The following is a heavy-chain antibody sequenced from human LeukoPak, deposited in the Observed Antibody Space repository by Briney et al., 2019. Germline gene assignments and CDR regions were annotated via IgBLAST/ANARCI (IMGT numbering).Heavy chain of an antibody. Sequence: ASVRVSCRASGYTFINYHINWVRQASGQGLEWMGWMNPNSGDRGYAQNFQGRVTITSDTSISTAYMELSSLRSEDTAVYFCARTTSLTASGYDYWGQGTLVIVSS. CDR1: GYTFINYH. D-gene: IGHD4-17*01. J-gene: IGHJ4*02. V-gene: IGHV1-8*03. CDR3: ARTTSLTASGYDY. CDR2: MNPNSGDR.